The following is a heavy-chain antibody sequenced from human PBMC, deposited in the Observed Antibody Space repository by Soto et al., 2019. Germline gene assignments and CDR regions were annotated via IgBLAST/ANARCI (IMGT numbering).Heavy chain of an antibody. V-gene: IGHV3-23*01. Sequence: PGGSLRLSCAASGFTFSSYAMSWVRQAPGKGLEWVSAISGSGGSTYYADSVKGRFTISRDNSKNTLYLQMNSLRAEDTAVYYCAKVARPDEPYYYYGMDVWGQGTTVTVSS. CDR3: AKVARPDEPYYYYGMDV. CDR2: ISGSGGST. J-gene: IGHJ6*02. CDR1: GFTFSSYA.